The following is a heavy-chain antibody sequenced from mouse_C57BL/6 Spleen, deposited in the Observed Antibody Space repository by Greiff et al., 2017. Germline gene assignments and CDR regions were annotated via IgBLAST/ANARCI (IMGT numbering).Heavy chain of an antibody. CDR3: ALGDYDGGGYAMDY. V-gene: IGHV1-9*01. Sequence: QVQLQQSGAELMKPGASVKLSCKATGYTFTGYWIEWVKQRPGHGLECIGEILPGSGSTNYKEKFKGKATFTADTSSNTAYMQLSSLTTEDSAIYYCALGDYDGGGYAMDYWGQGTSVTVSS. D-gene: IGHD2-4*01. J-gene: IGHJ4*01. CDR2: ILPGSGST. CDR1: GYTFTGYW.